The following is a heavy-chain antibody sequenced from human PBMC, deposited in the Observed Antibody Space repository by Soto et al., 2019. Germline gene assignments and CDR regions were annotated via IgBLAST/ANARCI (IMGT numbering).Heavy chain of an antibody. V-gene: IGHV3-30*04. Sequence: GGSLRLSCAASGFTFSSYAMHWVRQAPGKGLEWVAVISYDGSNKYYADSVKGRFTISRDNSKNTLYLQMNSLRAEDTAVYYCARERGFYPRGCSGGSCYGYFDYWGQGTLVTVSS. J-gene: IGHJ4*02. CDR1: GFTFSSYA. CDR2: ISYDGSNK. D-gene: IGHD2-15*01. CDR3: ARERGFYPRGCSGGSCYGYFDY.